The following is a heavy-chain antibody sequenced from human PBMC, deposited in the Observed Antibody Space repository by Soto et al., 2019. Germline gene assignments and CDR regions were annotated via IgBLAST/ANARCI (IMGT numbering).Heavy chain of an antibody. CDR1: GFTFSDYY. CDR3: VRSTLRGNGLRLRYFDWFAVDAFDI. Sequence: GGSLRLSCAASGFTFSDYYMSWIRQAPGKGLEWVSYISCSGCTIYYADSVKGSFTISRDNAKNSLYLQMNSLRAEDTAVYYCVRSTLRGNGLRLRYFDWFAVDAFDIWGQGTMVTVSS. J-gene: IGHJ3*02. D-gene: IGHD3-9*01. V-gene: IGHV3-11*01. CDR2: ISCSGCTI.